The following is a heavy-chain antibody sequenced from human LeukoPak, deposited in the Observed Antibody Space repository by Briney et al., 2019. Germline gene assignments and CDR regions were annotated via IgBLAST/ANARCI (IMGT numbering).Heavy chain of an antibody. Sequence: SETLSLTCTVSGGSISSYYWSWIRQPAGKGLEWIGRIYTSGSTNYNPSLKSRVTMSVDTSKNQFSLKLSSVTAADTAVYYCARGVTTYCGGDCYRGGALDYWGQGTLVTVSS. V-gene: IGHV4-4*07. D-gene: IGHD2-21*02. J-gene: IGHJ4*02. CDR3: ARGVTTYCGGDCYRGGALDY. CDR1: GGSISSYY. CDR2: IYTSGST.